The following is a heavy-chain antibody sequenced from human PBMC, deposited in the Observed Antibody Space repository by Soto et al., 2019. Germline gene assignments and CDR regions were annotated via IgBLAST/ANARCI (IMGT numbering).Heavy chain of an antibody. J-gene: IGHJ6*02. CDR3: ARQGYYYYYGKDV. CDR1: GGSISSGDYY. CDR2: IYYSGST. Sequence: PSETLSLTCTVSGGSISSGDYYWSWIRQPPGKGLEWIGYIYYSGSTYYNPSLKSRVTISVDTSKNQFSLKLSSVTAADTAVYYCARQGYYYYYGKDVWDQGTTVTVSS. V-gene: IGHV4-30-4*01.